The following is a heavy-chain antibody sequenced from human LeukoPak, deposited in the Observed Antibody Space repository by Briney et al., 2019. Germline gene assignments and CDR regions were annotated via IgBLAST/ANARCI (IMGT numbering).Heavy chain of an antibody. J-gene: IGHJ4*02. CDR2: LNDDGSTT. V-gene: IGHV3-74*01. Sequence: GGSLRLPCAASGFTFSRSWMHWVRQSPGKGLVWVSRLNDDGSTTTYADSVKRRFTVSRDNAKNTLYLQMNSLRAEDAAVYYCARALGSPLDFWGQGTPVTVSS. CDR3: ARALGSPLDF. D-gene: IGHD1-26*01. CDR1: GFTFSRSW.